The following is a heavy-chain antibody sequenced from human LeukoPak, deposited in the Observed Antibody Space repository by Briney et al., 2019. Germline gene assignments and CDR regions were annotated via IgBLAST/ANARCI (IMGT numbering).Heavy chain of an antibody. V-gene: IGHV3-48*02. D-gene: IGHD3-10*01. CDR2: ISSSSSTI. CDR3: ARVGYYGSGSYYNYYYGMDV. J-gene: IGHJ6*02. Sequence: PGGSLRLSCAASGFTFSSYSMNWVRQAPGKGLEWVSYISSSSSTIYYADSVKGRFTISRDNAKNSLYLQMNSLRDEDTAVYYCARVGYYGSGSYYNYYYGMDVWGQGTTVTVSS. CDR1: GFTFSSYS.